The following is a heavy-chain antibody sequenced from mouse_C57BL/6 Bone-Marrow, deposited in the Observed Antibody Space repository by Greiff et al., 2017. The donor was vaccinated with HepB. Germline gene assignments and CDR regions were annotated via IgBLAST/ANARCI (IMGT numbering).Heavy chain of an antibody. CDR2: IDPENGDT. Sequence: VQLQQSGAELVRPGASVKLSCTASGFNIKDDYMHWVKQRPEQGLEWIGWIDPENGDTEYASKFQGKATITADTSSNTAYLQLSSLTSEHTAVYYCTTKGFDYWGQGTTLTVSS. CDR3: TTKGFDY. V-gene: IGHV14-4*01. CDR1: GFNIKDDY. J-gene: IGHJ2*01.